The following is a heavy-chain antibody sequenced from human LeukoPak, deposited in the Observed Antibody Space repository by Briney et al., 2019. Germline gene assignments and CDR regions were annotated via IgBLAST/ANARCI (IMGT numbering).Heavy chain of an antibody. CDR3: ARGTVRGVIITLGGWFDP. J-gene: IGHJ5*02. V-gene: IGHV1-8*01. CDR2: MNPNSGNT. Sequence: GASVKVSCKASGYTFTSYDINWVRQATGQGLEWMGWMNPNSGNTGYAQKFQGRVTMTRNTSISTAYMELSSLRSEDTAVYYCARGTVRGVIITLGGWFDPWGQGTLVTVSS. D-gene: IGHD3-10*01. CDR1: GYTFTSYD.